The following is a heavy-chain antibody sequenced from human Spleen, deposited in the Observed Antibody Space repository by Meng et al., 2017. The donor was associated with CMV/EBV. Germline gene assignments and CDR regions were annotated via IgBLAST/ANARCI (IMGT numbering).Heavy chain of an antibody. CDR2: IWYDGSNK. V-gene: IGHV3-33*06. CDR1: TFSSDG. Sequence: TFSSDGMHVVRQAPGKGLEWVAVIWYDGSNKYYADSVKGRFTISRDNSKNTLYLQMNSLRAEDTAVYYCAKPREAYYYDSSGYYFDYWGQGTLVTVSS. J-gene: IGHJ4*02. CDR3: AKPREAYYYDSSGYYFDY. D-gene: IGHD3-22*01.